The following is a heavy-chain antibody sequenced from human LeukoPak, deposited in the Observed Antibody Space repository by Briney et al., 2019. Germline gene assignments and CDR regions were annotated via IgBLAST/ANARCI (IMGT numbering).Heavy chain of an antibody. D-gene: IGHD3-9*01. Sequence: ASVKVSCKASGGTFSSYAISWVRQAPGQGLEWMGWMNPNSSNTGYAQKFQGRVTMTRNTFISTAYMELSSLRSEDTAVYYCARGILRYFDWSPFDYWGQGTLVTVSS. CDR1: GGTFSSYA. CDR2: MNPNSSNT. CDR3: ARGILRYFDWSPFDY. V-gene: IGHV1-8*02. J-gene: IGHJ4*02.